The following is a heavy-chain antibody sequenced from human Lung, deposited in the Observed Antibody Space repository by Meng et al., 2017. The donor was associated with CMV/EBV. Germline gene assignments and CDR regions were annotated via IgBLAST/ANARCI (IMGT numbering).Heavy chain of an antibody. CDR2: IHQDGSES. J-gene: IGHJ6*02. Sequence: GESLKISCAASGFTFNSFWMSWVRQAPGKGLEWVASIHQDGSESFYVESVRGRFTISRDNAKNSLYVQMNSLRAEDTAVYYCARELGAYSHGKNSGSHQYGMDVWGQGTPVTVSS. V-gene: IGHV3-7*01. D-gene: IGHD5-18*01. CDR3: ARELGAYSHGKNSGSHQYGMDV. CDR1: GFTFNSFW.